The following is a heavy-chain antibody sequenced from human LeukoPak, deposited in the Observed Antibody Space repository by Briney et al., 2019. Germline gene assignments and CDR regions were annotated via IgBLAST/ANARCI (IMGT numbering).Heavy chain of an antibody. Sequence: ASVKVFCKASGYTFTSYAISWVRQAPGQGLEWMGGIIPIFGTANYAQKFQGRVTITADESTSTAYMELSSLRSEDTAVYYCARDCSSTSCLDYWGQGTLVTVSS. D-gene: IGHD2-2*01. CDR1: GYTFTSYA. J-gene: IGHJ4*02. CDR2: IIPIFGTA. CDR3: ARDCSSTSCLDY. V-gene: IGHV1-69*13.